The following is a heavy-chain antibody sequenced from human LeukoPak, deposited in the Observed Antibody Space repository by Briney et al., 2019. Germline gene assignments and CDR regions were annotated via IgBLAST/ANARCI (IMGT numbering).Heavy chain of an antibody. CDR3: ARGHGAAAGEAFDI. J-gene: IGHJ3*02. CDR2: IGTAGDT. CDR1: GFTFSSYD. D-gene: IGHD6-13*01. V-gene: IGHV3-13*01. Sequence: GGSLRLSCAASGFTFSSYDMHRVRQATGKGLEWVSAIGTAGDTYYPGSVKGRFTISRENAKNSLYLQMNSPRAGDTAVYYCARGHGAAAGEAFDIWGQGTMVTVSS.